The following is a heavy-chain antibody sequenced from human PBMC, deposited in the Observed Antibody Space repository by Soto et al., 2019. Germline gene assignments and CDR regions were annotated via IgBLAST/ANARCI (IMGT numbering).Heavy chain of an antibody. CDR1: GFTFSSYG. J-gene: IGHJ6*04. CDR3: AKELWRPRDGMDV. D-gene: IGHD1-1*01. CDR2: ISYDGSNK. V-gene: IGHV3-30*18. Sequence: QVQLVESGGGVVQPGRSLRLSCAASGFTFSSYGMHWVRQAPGKGLEWVAVISYDGSNKYYADSVKGRFTISRDNSKNTLYLQMNSLIAEDTAVYYCAKELWRPRDGMDVWGKGTTVTVSS.